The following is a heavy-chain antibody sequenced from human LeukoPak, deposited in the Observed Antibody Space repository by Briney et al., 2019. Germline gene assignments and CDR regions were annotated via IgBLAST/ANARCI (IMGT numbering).Heavy chain of an antibody. CDR2: ISGSGGST. CDR3: ARRGTSSSWAHFDY. D-gene: IGHD6-13*01. V-gene: IGHV3-23*01. Sequence: PGGSLRPSSAASGFTFSSYTISWVRQAPGKGLEWVSGISGSGGSTYYADSVKGRFTISRDNSKNRLYLQMNSLRAEDTAVYYCARRGTSSSWAHFDYWGERRLLTVSS. J-gene: IGHJ4*02. CDR1: GFTFSSYT.